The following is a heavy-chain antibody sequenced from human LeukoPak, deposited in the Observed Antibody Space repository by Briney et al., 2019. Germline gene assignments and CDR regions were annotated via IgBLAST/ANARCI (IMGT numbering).Heavy chain of an antibody. D-gene: IGHD3-10*01. Sequence: GGSLRLSCASAGFTFTSYAVSWVRQAPGKGLEWVSTISYSGGTTYHTDSVKGRFTISRDISKNTVYLQMNSLKAEDTAVYYCAKDGVVRGLGPYYFDSWGQGSLVTVSS. CDR2: ISYSGGTT. CDR1: GFTFTSYA. J-gene: IGHJ4*02. CDR3: AKDGVVRGLGPYYFDS. V-gene: IGHV3-23*01.